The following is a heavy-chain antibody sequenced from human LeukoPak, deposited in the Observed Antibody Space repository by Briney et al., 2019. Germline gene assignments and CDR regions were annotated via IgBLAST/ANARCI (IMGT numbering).Heavy chain of an antibody. J-gene: IGHJ4*02. Sequence: GGSLRLSCAASGSTFSGYYMTWIRQAPGRGLEWVSYISSSGAHTDYANSVKGRFTISRDNAKNLLYLQMNSLRPEDTALYYCARDSSYFDTSGYFTPLGYWGQGTLVAVSS. CDR3: ARDSSYFDTSGYFTPLGY. D-gene: IGHD3-22*01. CDR2: ISSSGAHT. CDR1: GSTFSGYY. V-gene: IGHV3-11*06.